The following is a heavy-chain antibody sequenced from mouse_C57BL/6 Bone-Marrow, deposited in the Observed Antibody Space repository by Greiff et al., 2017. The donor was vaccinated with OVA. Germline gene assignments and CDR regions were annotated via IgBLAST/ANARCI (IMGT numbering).Heavy chain of an antibody. V-gene: IGHV1-54*01. CDR1: GYAFTNYL. CDR2: INPGSGGT. D-gene: IGHD3-1*01. Sequence: QVQLQQSGAELVRPGTSVKVSCKASGYAFTNYLIEWVKQRPGQGLEWIGVINPGSGGTNYNEKFKGKATLTAAKSSSTAYMQLSNLTSEDSAVYFCAAHDSYAMGDWGQGPSVTVAS. J-gene: IGHJ4*01. CDR3: AAHDSYAMGD.